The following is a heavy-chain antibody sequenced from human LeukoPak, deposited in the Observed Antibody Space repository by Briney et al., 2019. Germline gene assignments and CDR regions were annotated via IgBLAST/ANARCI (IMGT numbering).Heavy chain of an antibody. Sequence: ASVKVSCTASGYTFTSCDINWVRQAAGQGLEWMGWMNPNSGNTGYAQKFQGRVTMTRNTSISTAYMELSSLRSEDTAVYYCARGVFHGSGSYHDYWGQGTLVTVSS. D-gene: IGHD3-10*01. CDR3: ARGVFHGSGSYHDY. CDR1: GYTFTSCD. J-gene: IGHJ4*02. V-gene: IGHV1-8*01. CDR2: MNPNSGNT.